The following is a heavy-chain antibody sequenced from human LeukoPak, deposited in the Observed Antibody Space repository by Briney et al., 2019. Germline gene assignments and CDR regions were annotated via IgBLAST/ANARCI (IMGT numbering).Heavy chain of an antibody. CDR3: ARELYYYGSGYFDY. CDR2: IKEDGSDK. CDR1: GFIFSSYW. J-gene: IGHJ4*02. D-gene: IGHD3-10*01. Sequence: GGSLRLSCAASGFIFSSYWMAWVRQAPGKGLEWVANIKEDGSDKNYVESLKGRFTISRDNSKNTQYLQMNSLRAEDTAVYYCARELYYYGSGYFDYWGQGTLVTVSS. V-gene: IGHV3-7*03.